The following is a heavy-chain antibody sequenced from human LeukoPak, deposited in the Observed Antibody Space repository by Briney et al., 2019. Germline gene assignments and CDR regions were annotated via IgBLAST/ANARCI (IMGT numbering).Heavy chain of an antibody. J-gene: IGHJ4*02. CDR1: GGSISSYY. CDR2: IYYSGST. Sequence: PSETLSLTCTVSGGSISSYYWSWIRQPPGKGLEWIEYIYYSGSTNYNPSLKSRVTISVDTSKNQFSLKLSSVTAADTAVYYCARDRGSGWFDYWGQGTLVTVSS. V-gene: IGHV4-59*01. D-gene: IGHD6-19*01. CDR3: ARDRGSGWFDY.